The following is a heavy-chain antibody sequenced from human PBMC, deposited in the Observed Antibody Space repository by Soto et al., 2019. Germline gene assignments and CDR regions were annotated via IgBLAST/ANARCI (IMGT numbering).Heavy chain of an antibody. CDR3: ARPRLAAAGNWFDP. J-gene: IGHJ5*02. CDR2: IYYSGST. D-gene: IGHD6-13*01. CDR1: GGSISSSSCY. V-gene: IGHV4-39*01. Sequence: TLSLTCTVSGGSISSSSCYWGWIRQPPGKGLEWIGSIYYSGSTYYNPSLKSRVTISVDTSKNQFSLKLSSVTAADTAVYYCARPRLAAAGNWFDPWGQGTLVTVSS.